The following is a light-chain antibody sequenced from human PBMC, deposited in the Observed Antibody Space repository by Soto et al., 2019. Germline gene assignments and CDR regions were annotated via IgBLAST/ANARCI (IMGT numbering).Light chain of an antibody. CDR3: ETWDSNTRV. CDR1: TGHSSHI. CDR2: LEGSGNY. Sequence: QAVVTQSSSASASLGSSVKLTCTLSTGHSSHIIAWHQQQPGKAPRYLMKLEGSGNYNKGSGVPDRFSGSSSGADRYLTISSLQFEDEADYYCETWDSNTRVFGGGTKLTVL. J-gene: IGLJ3*02. V-gene: IGLV4-60*02.